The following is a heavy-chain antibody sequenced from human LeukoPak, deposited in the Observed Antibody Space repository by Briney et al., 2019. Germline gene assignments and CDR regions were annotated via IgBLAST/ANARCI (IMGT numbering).Heavy chain of an antibody. CDR3: AGRLRNYFDF. CDR1: RFTVCSDH. CDR2: ISSAGNT. Sequence: PRGSLRLSCAASRFTVCSDHMSAGRHAPGEGLVWVSAISSAGNTYYADCVKGRFTITRDNSKNTLYLQMNSLRAEDTAVYCCAGRLRNYFDFWGQGSLVTVSS. J-gene: IGHJ4*02. V-gene: IGHV3-53*01. D-gene: IGHD2-21*02.